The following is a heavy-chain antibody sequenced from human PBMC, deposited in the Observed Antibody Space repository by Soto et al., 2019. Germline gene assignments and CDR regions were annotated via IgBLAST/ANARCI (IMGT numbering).Heavy chain of an antibody. CDR1: GYSFTSYW. Sequence: GESLKISCKGSGYSFTSYWISWVRQMPGKGLEWMGRIDPSDSYTNYSPSFQGHVTISADKSISTAYLQWSSLEASDTSMYYCARHKVVAAPGLDYWGQGTLVTV. CDR3: ARHKVVAAPGLDY. D-gene: IGHD2-15*01. V-gene: IGHV5-10-1*01. CDR2: IDPSDSYT. J-gene: IGHJ4*02.